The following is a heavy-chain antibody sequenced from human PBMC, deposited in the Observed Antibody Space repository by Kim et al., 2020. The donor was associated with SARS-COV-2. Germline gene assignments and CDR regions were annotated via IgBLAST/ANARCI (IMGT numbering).Heavy chain of an antibody. D-gene: IGHD3-10*01. CDR2: IKEDGTKE. J-gene: IGHJ2*01. Sequence: GGSLRLSCAASGFTIIGYWTSWVRQAPGKGLEWVANIKEDGTKEFYVDSVKGRFTISRDNAKKSLYLQMNSLRAEDRAVYFCARDGRGGYLDLWGRGTLVTVSS. CDR3: ARDGRGGYLDL. CDR1: GFTIIGYW. V-gene: IGHV3-7*01.